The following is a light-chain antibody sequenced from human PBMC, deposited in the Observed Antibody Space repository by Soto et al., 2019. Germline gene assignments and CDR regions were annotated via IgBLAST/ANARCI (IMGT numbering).Light chain of an antibody. J-gene: IGKJ1*01. V-gene: IGKV3-20*01. CDR2: GAS. Sequence: EIVLTQSPGTLSLSPGERATLSCRASQSVSSSYLAWYQQTPGQAPRLLIYGASRRATGIPDRFSGSGSGTDFALTISRLEPEDFAVYYCQQYGSSPRTFGQGTKVDI. CDR1: QSVSSSY. CDR3: QQYGSSPRT.